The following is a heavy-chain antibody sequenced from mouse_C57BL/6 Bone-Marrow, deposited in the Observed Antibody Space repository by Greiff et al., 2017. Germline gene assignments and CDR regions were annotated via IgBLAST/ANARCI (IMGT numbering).Heavy chain of an antibody. CDR3: ARDYGNLFAY. Sequence: QVQLQQPGAELVKPGASVKLSCKASGYTFTSYWMHWVKQRPGQGLEWIGMIHPNSGSTNYNEKFKSKATLTVDKSSSTAYMQLSSLTSENSAVYYCARDYGNLFAYWGQGTLVTVSA. D-gene: IGHD2-1*01. V-gene: IGHV1-64*01. J-gene: IGHJ3*01. CDR1: GYTFTSYW. CDR2: IHPNSGST.